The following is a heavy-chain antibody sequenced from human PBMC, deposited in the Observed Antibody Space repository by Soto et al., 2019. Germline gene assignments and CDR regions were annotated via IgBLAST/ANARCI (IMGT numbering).Heavy chain of an antibody. V-gene: IGHV1-18*04. Sequence: GAAVKVSCKASGYTFTSYGITWVRQAPGQGREWMGCTSAYNGNTNYAQKLQGRVTMTTDTYTRTAYMELRSLRSDDTAVYYCARGDMATAYYYGMDVWGQGTTVTVSS. CDR2: TSAYNGNT. D-gene: IGHD2-15*01. J-gene: IGHJ6*02. CDR3: ARGDMATAYYYGMDV. CDR1: GYTFTSYG.